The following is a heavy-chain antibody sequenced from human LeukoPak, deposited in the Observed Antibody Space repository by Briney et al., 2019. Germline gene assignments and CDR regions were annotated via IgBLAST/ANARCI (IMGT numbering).Heavy chain of an antibody. D-gene: IGHD1-26*01. CDR2: IYYSGST. CDR1: GGSISSYY. V-gene: IGHV4-59*01. Sequence: PSETLSLTCTVSGGSISSYYWSWIRQPPGKGLEWIGYIYYSGSTNYNPSLKSRVTISVDTSKSQFSLKLSSVTAADTAVYYCAREPHLWIHTKSGVPLNEYYFDYWGQGTLVTVSS. J-gene: IGHJ4*02. CDR3: AREPHLWIHTKSGVPLNEYYFDY.